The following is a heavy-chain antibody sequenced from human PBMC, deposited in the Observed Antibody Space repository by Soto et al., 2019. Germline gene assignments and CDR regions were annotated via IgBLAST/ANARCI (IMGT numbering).Heavy chain of an antibody. CDR2: ISAYNGNT. D-gene: IGHD3-10*01. J-gene: IGHJ4*02. Sequence: QVQLVQSGSEVKKHGASVKVSCKASGYTFTSYGTRWVRQAPVQGLEWMGWISAYNGNTNYAQKLQGRVTMTTDTSTSTAYMELRSLRSDDTAVYYCARCAEVRGVILYYFDYWGQGTLVTVSS. CDR3: ARCAEVRGVILYYFDY. CDR1: GYTFTSYG. V-gene: IGHV1-18*01.